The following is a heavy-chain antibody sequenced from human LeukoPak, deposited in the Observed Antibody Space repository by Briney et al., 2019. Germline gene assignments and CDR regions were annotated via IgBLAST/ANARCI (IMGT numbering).Heavy chain of an antibody. Sequence: GGSLRLSCAASGFTFSSYGMHWVRQAPGKGLEWVAFIRYDGSNKYYADSVKGRFTISRDNSKNTLYLQMNSLRAEDTAVYYCATQVVVAARGDYWGQGTLVTVSS. D-gene: IGHD2-15*01. CDR1: GFTFSSYG. V-gene: IGHV3-30*02. CDR2: IRYDGSNK. J-gene: IGHJ4*02. CDR3: ATQVVVAARGDY.